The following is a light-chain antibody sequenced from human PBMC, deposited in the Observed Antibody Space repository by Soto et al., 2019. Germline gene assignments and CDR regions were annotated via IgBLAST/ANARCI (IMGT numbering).Light chain of an antibody. J-gene: IGKJ1*01. V-gene: IGKV1-5*01. CDR1: QSISTW. CDR3: QEYNSYSGT. CDR2: DAS. Sequence: IHLTQSPSFLSASVGDRVTITCRASQSISTWLAWYQQKPGKAPKLLIYDASSLESGVPSRFSGSGSGTEFTLTISSLQPDDFATYYCQEYNSYSGTFGQGTKVDIK.